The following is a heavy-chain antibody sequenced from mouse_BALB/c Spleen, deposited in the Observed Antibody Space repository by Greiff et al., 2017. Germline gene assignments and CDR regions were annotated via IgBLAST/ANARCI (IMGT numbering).Heavy chain of an antibody. V-gene: IGHV5-17*02. CDR2: ISSGSSTI. D-gene: IGHD2-1*01. CDR3: AHGGDYGNYDYAMDY. J-gene: IGHJ4*01. CDR1: GFTFSSFG. Sequence: EVKLVESGGGLVQPGGSRKLSCAASGFTFSSFGMHWVRQAPEKGLEWVAYISSGSSTIYYADTVKGRFTISRDNPKNTLFLQMTSLRSEDTAMYYCAHGGDYGNYDYAMDYWGQGTSVTVSS.